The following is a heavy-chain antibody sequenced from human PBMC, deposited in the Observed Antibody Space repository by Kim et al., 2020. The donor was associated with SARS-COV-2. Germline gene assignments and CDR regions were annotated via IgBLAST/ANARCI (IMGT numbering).Heavy chain of an antibody. J-gene: IGHJ4*02. V-gene: IGHV3-23*01. Sequence: YAESVKGRVTTSSDNSKNMLFLQMNSLSAEDTAIYYCAREVGISGWYTVDYWGQGALVTVSS. CDR3: AREVGISGWYTVDY. D-gene: IGHD6-19*01.